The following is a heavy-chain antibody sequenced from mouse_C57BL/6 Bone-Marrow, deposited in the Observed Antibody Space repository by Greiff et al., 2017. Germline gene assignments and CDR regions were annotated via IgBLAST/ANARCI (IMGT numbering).Heavy chain of an antibody. CDR2: IDPSDSYT. Sequence: VQLQQPGAELVMPGASVKLSCKASGYTFTSYWMHWVKQRPGQGLEWIGEIDPSDSYTNYNQKFKGKSTLTVDKSSSTAYMQLSSLTSEDSAVYYCARSGTTVVGDWYCDVWGTGTTVTVSS. CDR1: GYTFTSYW. V-gene: IGHV1-69*01. CDR3: ARSGTTVVGDWYCDV. D-gene: IGHD1-1*01. J-gene: IGHJ1*03.